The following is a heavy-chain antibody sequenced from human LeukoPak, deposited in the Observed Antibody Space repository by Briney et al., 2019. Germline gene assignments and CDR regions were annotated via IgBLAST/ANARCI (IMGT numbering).Heavy chain of an antibody. Sequence: PGGSLRLSCAASGFTFSSYSMNWVRQAPGEGLEWVSSISSSSSYIYYADSVKGRFTISRDNAKNSLYLQMNSLRAEDTAVYYCARRPKTGKNFDYWGQGTLVTVSS. V-gene: IGHV3-21*01. CDR2: ISSSSSYI. D-gene: IGHD7-27*01. J-gene: IGHJ4*02. CDR1: GFTFSSYS. CDR3: ARRPKTGKNFDY.